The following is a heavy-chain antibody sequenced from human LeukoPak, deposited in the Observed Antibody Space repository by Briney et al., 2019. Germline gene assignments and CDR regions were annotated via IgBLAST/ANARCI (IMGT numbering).Heavy chain of an antibody. V-gene: IGHV3-30*02. CDR1: GFSSSSYG. CDR3: AKDFPSRDNFWSGYYTDLDY. Sequence: GGSLRLSCAASGFSSSSYGMHWVRQPPGKGLEWVAFIRYDGSNKHYADSVKGRFSISRDNSKTTLYLQMNSLRPEDTAVYYCAKDFPSRDNFWSGYYTDLDYWGQGTLVTVSS. J-gene: IGHJ4*02. D-gene: IGHD3-3*01. CDR2: IRYDGSNK.